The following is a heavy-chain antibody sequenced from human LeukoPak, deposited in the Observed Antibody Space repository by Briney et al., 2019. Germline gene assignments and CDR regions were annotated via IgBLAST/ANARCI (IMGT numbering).Heavy chain of an antibody. D-gene: IGHD3-10*01. J-gene: IGHJ5*02. CDR1: GFTFSSYA. V-gene: IGHV3-30-3*02. Sequence: GRSLRLSCAASGFTFSSYAMHWVRQAPGKGLEWVAVISYDGSNKYYADSVKGRFTISRDNSKNTLYLQMNSLRAEDTAVYYCAKNSGRGWFDPWGQGTLVTVSS. CDR3: AKNSGRGWFDP. CDR2: ISYDGSNK.